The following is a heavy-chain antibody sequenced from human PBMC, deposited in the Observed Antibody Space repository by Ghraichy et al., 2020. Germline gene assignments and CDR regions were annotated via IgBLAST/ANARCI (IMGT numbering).Heavy chain of an antibody. J-gene: IGHJ4*02. CDR2: ISCSGGST. V-gene: IGHV3-23*01. CDR3: AKCRHYGGKGFDY. D-gene: IGHD4-23*01. Sequence: GGSLRLSCAASGFTFSSYAMSWVRQAPGKGLEWVSAISCSGGSTYYADSVKGRFTISRDNSKNTLYLQMNSLRAEDTAVYYCAKCRHYGGKGFDYWDQGTLVTVSS. CDR1: GFTFSSYA.